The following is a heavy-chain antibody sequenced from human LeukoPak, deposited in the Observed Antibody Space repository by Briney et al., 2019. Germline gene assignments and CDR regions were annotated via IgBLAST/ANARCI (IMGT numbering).Heavy chain of an antibody. V-gene: IGHV5-51*01. CDR1: GYSFSSYW. Sequence: GESLKISCKGSGYSFSSYWIGWVRQMPGKGPEWMVIIYPGDSDIKYSPSFEGQVTISADKSNSTAYLQWSSLKASDTAMYYCARRSSSGGHYFDYWGQGTLVTVSS. CDR3: ARRSSSGGHYFDY. J-gene: IGHJ4*02. CDR2: IYPGDSDI. D-gene: IGHD3-16*01.